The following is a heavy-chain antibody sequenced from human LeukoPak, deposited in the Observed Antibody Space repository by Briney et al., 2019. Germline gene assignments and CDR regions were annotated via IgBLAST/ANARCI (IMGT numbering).Heavy chain of an antibody. Sequence: PSESLSLTCTVSGGSISSGDYYWSWIRQPPGKGLEWIGYMYYSGSTYHNPSLKSRVTISVDTSKNQFSLKLSSVTAADTAVYYCARDFDFWSSRNNDAFDIWGQGTMVTVSS. CDR2: MYYSGST. V-gene: IGHV4-30-4*08. J-gene: IGHJ3*02. D-gene: IGHD3/OR15-3a*01. CDR1: GGSISSGDYY. CDR3: ARDFDFWSSRNNDAFDI.